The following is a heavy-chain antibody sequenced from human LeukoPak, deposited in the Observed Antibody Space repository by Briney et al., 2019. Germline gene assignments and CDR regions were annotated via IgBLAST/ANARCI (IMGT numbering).Heavy chain of an antibody. J-gene: IGHJ3*02. CDR1: GESISSHY. V-gene: IGHV4-4*08. D-gene: IGHD5-18*01. Sequence: SETLSLTCNVSGESISSHYWSWTRQSPGKGLEWIGYVTNSGTTKFNPSLKSRVTISVDTSKNQFSLKLSSVTAADTAVYYCARDGLWIQNAFDIWGQGTMVTVSS. CDR2: VTNSGTT. CDR3: ARDGLWIQNAFDI.